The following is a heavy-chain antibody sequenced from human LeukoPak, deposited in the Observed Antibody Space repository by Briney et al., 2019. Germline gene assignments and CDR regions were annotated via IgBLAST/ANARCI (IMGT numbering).Heavy chain of an antibody. CDR1: GFTFSSYW. CDR3: AKDSSSSPYYFDY. D-gene: IGHD6-6*01. CDR2: IKQDGSEK. V-gene: IGHV3-7*03. J-gene: IGHJ4*02. Sequence: GGSLRLSCAASGFTFSSYWMSWVRQAPGKGLEWVANIKQDGSEKYYVDSVEGRFTISRDNSKNTLYMQMNSLRAEDTAVYYCAKDSSSSPYYFDYWGQGTLVTVSS.